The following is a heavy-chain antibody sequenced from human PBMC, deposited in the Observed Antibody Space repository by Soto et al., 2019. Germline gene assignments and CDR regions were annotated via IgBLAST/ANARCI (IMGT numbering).Heavy chain of an antibody. D-gene: IGHD6-19*01. CDR3: ARDLIGVAVAGTSGMDV. CDR1: GYTFTGYY. Sequence: ASVKVSCNASGYTFTGYYMHWVRQAPGQGLEWMGWINPNSGGTNYAQKFQGWVTMTRDTSISTAYMELSRLRSDDTAVYYCARDLIGVAVAGTSGMDVWGKGTTVTVSS. CDR2: INPNSGGT. V-gene: IGHV1-2*04. J-gene: IGHJ6*04.